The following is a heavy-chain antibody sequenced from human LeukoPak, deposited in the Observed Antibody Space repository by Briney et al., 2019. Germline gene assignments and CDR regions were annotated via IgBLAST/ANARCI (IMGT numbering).Heavy chain of an antibody. CDR2: ISSDGSDK. V-gene: IGHV3-30-3*01. J-gene: IGHJ4*02. CDR1: GFTLSRFP. Sequence: GGSLRLSCAASGFTLSRFPMHWVRQAPGKGLEWVALISSDGSDKKYADSVKGRFTISRDNSKNTLYLQMHSLGVEDTAVYYCARDYPADHWGQGTLVTVSS. CDR3: ARDYPADH.